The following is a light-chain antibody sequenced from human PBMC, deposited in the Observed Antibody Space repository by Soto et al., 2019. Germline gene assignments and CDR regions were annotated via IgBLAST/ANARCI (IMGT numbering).Light chain of an antibody. V-gene: IGKV3-20*01. Sequence: EIVLTQSPGILSLSPGERATLSCRASQSVSSSYLAWYQQKPGQAPRLLIHGASSRATGIPDRFSGSGSGTDFTLTISRLETEDFAVYYCQQYGSSPFTFGPGTKVDI. CDR1: QSVSSSY. J-gene: IGKJ3*01. CDR2: GAS. CDR3: QQYGSSPFT.